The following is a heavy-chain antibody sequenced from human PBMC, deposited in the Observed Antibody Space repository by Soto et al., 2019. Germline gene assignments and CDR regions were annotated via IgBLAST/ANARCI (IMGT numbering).Heavy chain of an antibody. CDR2: IFSDNER. Sequence: SGPTLVNPTETLTLTCTVSGFSLTTGKMGVSWIRQPPGKALEWLAHIFSDNERSYSTSLQGRLTISKDTSGSQVVLSMTNVDPVDTATYYCARMNVDSYQFYYAMDVWGPGTTVTVSS. CDR3: ARMNVDSYQFYYAMDV. CDR1: GFSLTTGKMG. V-gene: IGHV2-26*01. J-gene: IGHJ6*02. D-gene: IGHD4-17*01.